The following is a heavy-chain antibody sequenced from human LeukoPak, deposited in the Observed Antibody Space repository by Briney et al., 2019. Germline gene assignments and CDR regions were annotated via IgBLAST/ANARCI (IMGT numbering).Heavy chain of an antibody. D-gene: IGHD2-21*01. CDR3: ARAGASYSFDY. J-gene: IGHJ4*02. Sequence: PSETLPLTCSVSGASISSYYWSWIRQPPGKGLEWIGYLFHSGSTNYNPSLKSRVTISVDTSKNQFSLKLNSVTAADTAVYYCARAGASYSFDYWGQGTLVTVSS. V-gene: IGHV4-59*01. CDR1: GASISSYY. CDR2: LFHSGST.